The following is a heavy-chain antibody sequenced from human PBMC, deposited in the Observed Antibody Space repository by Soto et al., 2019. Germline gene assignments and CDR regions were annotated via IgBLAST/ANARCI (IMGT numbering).Heavy chain of an antibody. V-gene: IGHV1-18*01. CDR2: ISGYNGNT. J-gene: IGHJ6*02. CDR3: ARDPGFGFGYSYAFAMDV. Sequence: QVQLVQSGAEVKKPGASVKVSCKASGYTFSNYGISWVRQGPGQGLEWMGWISGYNGNTHYEEKVQDRIKMPPDTSTRTTYLELRGLRSDDTAVYFCARDPGFGFGYSYAFAMDVWGQGTTVTVSS. D-gene: IGHD5-18*01. CDR1: GYTFSNYG.